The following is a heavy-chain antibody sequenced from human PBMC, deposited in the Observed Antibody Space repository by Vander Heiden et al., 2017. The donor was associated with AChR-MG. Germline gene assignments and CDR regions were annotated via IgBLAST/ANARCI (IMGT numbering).Heavy chain of an antibody. CDR2: ISGSGGST. CDR3: AKRKDYFDY. V-gene: IGHV3-23*01. Sequence: EVQLLESGGGLVQPGGSLRRSCAASGFTFSSYAMSWVRQAPGKGLEWVSAISGSGGSTDYADSVKGRFTISRDNSKNTLYMKMNSLRAEDTAVYYCAKRKDYFDYWGHGTLVTVSS. CDR1: GFTFSSYA. J-gene: IGHJ4*01.